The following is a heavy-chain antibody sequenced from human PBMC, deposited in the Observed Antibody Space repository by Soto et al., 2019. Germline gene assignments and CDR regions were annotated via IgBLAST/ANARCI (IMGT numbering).Heavy chain of an antibody. CDR2: VYYNENT. D-gene: IGHD3-10*01. Sequence: PSETLSLTCSVSGASINNFAYYCGCIRQPPGKGLEWIGTVYYNENTYYNPSLRSRVAISVDTAKNQFSLNLRSVTAADTAVYFCARRERYYGSPGWFDPWGQGTLVTVSS. J-gene: IGHJ5*01. V-gene: IGHV4-39*01. CDR3: ARRERYYGSPGWFDP. CDR1: GASINNFAYY.